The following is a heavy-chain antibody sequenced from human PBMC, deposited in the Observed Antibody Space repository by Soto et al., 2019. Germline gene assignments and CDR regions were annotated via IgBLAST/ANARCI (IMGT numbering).Heavy chain of an antibody. V-gene: IGHV1-18*01. Sequence: ASVNVSRKPSGYTFTSYGISWVRQATGQGLEWMGWISAYNGNTNYAQKLQGRVTMTTDTSTSTAYMELRSLRSDDTAVYYCARYDFWSGYLDYYYGMDVWGQGTTVTVSS. CDR3: ARYDFWSGYLDYYYGMDV. D-gene: IGHD3-3*01. J-gene: IGHJ6*02. CDR1: GYTFTSYG. CDR2: ISAYNGNT.